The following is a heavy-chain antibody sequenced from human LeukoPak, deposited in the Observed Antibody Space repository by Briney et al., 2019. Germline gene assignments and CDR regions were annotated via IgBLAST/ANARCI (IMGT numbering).Heavy chain of an antibody. CDR3: ARRLITFGGVIVTCFDY. D-gene: IGHD3-16*02. CDR2: INHSGST. CDR1: GGSFSGYY. Sequence: SETLSLTCAVYGGSFSGYYWSWLRQPPGKGLEWIGEINHSGSTNYNPSLKSRVTISVDTSKNQFSLKLSSVTAADTAVYYCARRLITFGGVIVTCFDYWGQGTLVTVSS. J-gene: IGHJ4*02. V-gene: IGHV4-34*01.